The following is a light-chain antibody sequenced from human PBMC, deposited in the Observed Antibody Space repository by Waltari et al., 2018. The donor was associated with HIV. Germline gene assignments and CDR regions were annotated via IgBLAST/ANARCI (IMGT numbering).Light chain of an antibody. V-gene: IGLV3-1*01. CDR2: QDS. CDR3: QAWDSSTVV. Sequence: SYELTQPPSVSVSPGQTASITCSGDKLGDKYACWYQQKPGKSPVLVIYQDSKRPSGIPRRFAGSNSGKTATLTISGTQAMEEADDYCQAWDSSTVVFGGGTKLTVL. J-gene: IGLJ2*01. CDR1: KLGDKY.